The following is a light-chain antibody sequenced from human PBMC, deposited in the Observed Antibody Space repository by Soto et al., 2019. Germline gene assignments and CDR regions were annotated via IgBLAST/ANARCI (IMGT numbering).Light chain of an antibody. J-gene: IGLJ1*01. CDR2: EVS. CDR1: SSDVGGYNY. CDR3: SSYAGSNNSVV. Sequence: QSALTQPPSASGSPVQSVTISCTGTSSDVGGYNYVSWYQQHPGKAPKLMIYEVSRRPSGVPDRFSGSKSGNTASLTVSGLQAEDEADYYCSSYAGSNNSVVFGTGTKLTVL. V-gene: IGLV2-8*01.